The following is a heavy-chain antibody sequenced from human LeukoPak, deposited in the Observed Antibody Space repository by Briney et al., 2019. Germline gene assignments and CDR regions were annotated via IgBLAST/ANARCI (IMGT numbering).Heavy chain of an antibody. CDR2: IYSGGST. D-gene: IGHD1-26*01. CDR1: GFTVSSNY. J-gene: IGHJ4*02. CDR3: ARELRGSGSYYDS. V-gene: IGHV3-53*01. Sequence: PGGSLRLSCAASGFTVSSNYMSWVRQAPGKGLEWVSVIYSGGSTYYADSVKGRFTISRDNSENMVYLQMNILRVEDTATYYCARELRGSGSYYDSWGQGTLVTVSS.